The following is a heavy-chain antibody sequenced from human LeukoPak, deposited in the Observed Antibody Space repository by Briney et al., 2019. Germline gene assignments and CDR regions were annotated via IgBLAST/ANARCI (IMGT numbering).Heavy chain of an antibody. Sequence: SETLSLTCAVYGGSFSGYYWSWIRQPPGKGLEWIGEINHSGSTNYNPSLKSRVTISVDTSKNQFSLKLSSVTAADTAVYYCASYRAAASVDCWGQGTLVTVSS. V-gene: IGHV4-34*01. CDR1: GGSFSGYY. D-gene: IGHD2-15*01. CDR3: ASYRAAASVDC. CDR2: INHSGST. J-gene: IGHJ4*02.